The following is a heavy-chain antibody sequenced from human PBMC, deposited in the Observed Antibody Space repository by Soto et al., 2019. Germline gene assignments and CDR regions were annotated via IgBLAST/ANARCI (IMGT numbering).Heavy chain of an antibody. Sequence: GASVKVSCKASGGTFSSYAISWVRQAPGQGLEWMGGIIPIFGTANYAQKFQGRVTTTADESTSTAYMELSSLRSEDTAVYYCARDNVAAAAPGYNWFDPWGQGTLVTVSS. CDR3: ARDNVAAAAPGYNWFDP. J-gene: IGHJ5*02. CDR1: GGTFSSYA. D-gene: IGHD6-13*01. V-gene: IGHV1-69*13. CDR2: IIPIFGTA.